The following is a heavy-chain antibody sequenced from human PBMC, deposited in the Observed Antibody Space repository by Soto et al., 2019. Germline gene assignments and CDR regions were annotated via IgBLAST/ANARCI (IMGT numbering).Heavy chain of an antibody. Sequence: ESGGGLVQPGRSLRLSCAASGFTFDDYAMHWVRQAPGKGLEWVSGISWNSGSIGYADSVKGRFTISRDNAKNSLYLQMNSLRAEDTALYYCAKGVEWDQGDAFDIWGQGTMVTVPS. J-gene: IGHJ3*02. CDR3: AKGVEWDQGDAFDI. D-gene: IGHD1-26*01. CDR1: GFTFDDYA. CDR2: ISWNSGSI. V-gene: IGHV3-9*01.